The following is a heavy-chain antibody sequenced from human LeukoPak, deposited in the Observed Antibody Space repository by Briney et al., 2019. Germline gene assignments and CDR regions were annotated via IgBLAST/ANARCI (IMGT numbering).Heavy chain of an antibody. CDR3: AKAMAPTTVVTPVDY. CDR2: ISGSGGTT. CDR1: GFAFSSYA. D-gene: IGHD4-23*01. V-gene: IGHV3-23*01. J-gene: IGHJ4*02. Sequence: PGGSLRLSCAASGFAFSSYAMTWVRQAPGKGLEWVSAISGSGGTTYYADSAKGRFTISRDNSKNTLYLQMNSLRAEDTAVYYCAKAMAPTTVVTPVDYWGQGTLVTVSS.